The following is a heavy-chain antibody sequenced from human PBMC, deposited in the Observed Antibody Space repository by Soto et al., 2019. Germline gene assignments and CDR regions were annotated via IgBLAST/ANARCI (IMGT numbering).Heavy chain of an antibody. Sequence: SETLSLTCAVSGGSISSSNWWSWVRQPPGKGLEWIGEIYHSGSTNYNPSLKSRVTISVDKSKNQFSLKLSSVTAADTAVYYCASVRGGYYYAMDVWGQGTKVPVSS. V-gene: IGHV4-4*02. CDR1: GGSISSSNW. J-gene: IGHJ6*02. D-gene: IGHD3-10*02. CDR2: IYHSGST. CDR3: ASVRGGYYYAMDV.